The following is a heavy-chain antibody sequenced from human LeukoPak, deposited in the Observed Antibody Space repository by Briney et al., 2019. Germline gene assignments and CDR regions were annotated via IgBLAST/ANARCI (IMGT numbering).Heavy chain of an antibody. CDR1: GFTFSNYA. CDR2: ISSSGGST. V-gene: IGHV3-23*01. J-gene: IGHJ6*03. D-gene: IGHD1-26*01. CDR3: ARRATGSSSLFYYYMDV. Sequence: GGSMRLSCVASGFTFSNYAMSWVRQAPGKGLEWVSGISSSGGSTFFADHVKGRFTIARDNAKSSLYLQMNTLQAEDTAVYYCARRATGSSSLFYYYMDVWGKGTTVSVSS.